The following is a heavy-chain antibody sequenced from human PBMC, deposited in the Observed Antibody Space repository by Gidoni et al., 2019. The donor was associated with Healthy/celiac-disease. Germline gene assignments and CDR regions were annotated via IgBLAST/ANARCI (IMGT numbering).Heavy chain of an antibody. J-gene: IGHJ3*02. CDR3: ARDRPYSYGPTDAFDI. CDR1: GFTFSSYS. V-gene: IGHV3-21*01. CDR2: ISSSSSYI. Sequence: EVQLVESGGGLVKPGGSLRLSCAASGFTFSSYSMNWVRQAPGKGLEWGSSISSSSSYIYYADSVKGRFTITRDNAKNSLYLKMNSLRAEDTAVYYCARDRPYSYGPTDAFDIWGQGTMVTVSS. D-gene: IGHD5-18*01.